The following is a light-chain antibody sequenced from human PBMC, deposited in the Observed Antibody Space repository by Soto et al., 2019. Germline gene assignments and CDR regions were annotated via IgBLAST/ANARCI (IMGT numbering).Light chain of an antibody. J-gene: IGKJ5*01. Sequence: DIQMTQSPSSLSASVGDRVTITCRASQSISSYLNWYQQKPGKAPKLLIYAASSLQSGVPSRFSGSGCGTDFTHTISSLQPEDFATYYCQQSYSTPPITFGQGTRLEIK. CDR3: QQSYSTPPIT. CDR1: QSISSY. V-gene: IGKV1-39*01. CDR2: AAS.